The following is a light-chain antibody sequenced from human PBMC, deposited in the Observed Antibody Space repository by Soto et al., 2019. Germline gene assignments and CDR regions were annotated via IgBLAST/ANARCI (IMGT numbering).Light chain of an antibody. V-gene: IGLV2-14*03. Sequence: QSVLTQPASVSGSPGQSITISCTGTSSDVGDYNYVSWYQHHPGKAPKLWIYDVGNRPSGVSNRFSGSKSGNTASLTISGLQAEDEADYYCSSYTGSNTYVLGIGTKVTVL. J-gene: IGLJ1*01. CDR3: SSYTGSNTYV. CDR2: DVG. CDR1: SSDVGDYNY.